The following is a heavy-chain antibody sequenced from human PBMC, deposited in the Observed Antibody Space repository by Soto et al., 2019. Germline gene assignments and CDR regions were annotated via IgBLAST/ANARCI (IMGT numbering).Heavy chain of an antibody. CDR2: IYYSGST. CDR1: GGSISSGDYY. CDR3: ARGPHNWKERGWFDP. J-gene: IGHJ5*02. Sequence: ASETLSLTCTVSGGSISSGDYYWSWIRQPPGKGLEWIGYIYYSGSTYYNPSLKSRVTISVDTSKNQFSLKLNSVTAADKAVYYCARGPHNWKERGWFDPWGQGTLVTVSS. V-gene: IGHV4-30-4*01. D-gene: IGHD1-20*01.